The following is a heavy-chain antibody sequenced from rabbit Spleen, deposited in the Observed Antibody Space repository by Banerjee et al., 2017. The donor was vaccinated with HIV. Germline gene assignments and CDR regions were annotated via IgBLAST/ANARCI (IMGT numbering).Heavy chain of an antibody. D-gene: IGHD1-1*01. Sequence: QEQLVESGGGLVQPEGSLTLTCTASGFSFSNTYYMCWVRQAPGKGPEWIACIYTGSGNTYYASWAKGRSTISKTSSTTVTLQMTSLTAADTATYFCARGPSSGAYGFTRLDLWGPGTLVTVS. CDR3: ARGPSSGAYGFTRLDL. V-gene: IGHV1S45*01. CDR2: IYTGSGNT. J-gene: IGHJ3*01. CDR1: GFSFSNTYY.